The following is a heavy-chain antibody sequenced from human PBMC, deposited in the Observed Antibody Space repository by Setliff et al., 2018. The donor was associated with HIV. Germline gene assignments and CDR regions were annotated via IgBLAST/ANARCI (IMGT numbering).Heavy chain of an antibody. V-gene: IGHV4-61*02. CDR1: GASITRGTHY. D-gene: IGHD6-13*01. CDR2: IYTSGRGSD. CDR3: ARDQGYSTSFAFDV. J-gene: IGHJ3*01. Sequence: TLSLTCTVSGASITRGTHYCNWIRQPAGKGLQWIGRIYTSGRGSDTYNPSLKSRATISVDTSKNQFSLKLNSVTAADTAVYYCARDQGYSTSFAFDVWGPGTMVTVS.